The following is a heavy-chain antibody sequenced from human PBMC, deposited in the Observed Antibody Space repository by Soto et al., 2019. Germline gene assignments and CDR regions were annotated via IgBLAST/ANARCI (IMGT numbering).Heavy chain of an antibody. D-gene: IGHD5-12*01. Sequence: QVQLVQSGAEVKKPGSSVKVSCKASGGTFSSYTISWVRQAPGQGLEWMGRIIPILGIANYAQKFQGRVTIPADKSTSTAYMELSSLRSEDTAVYYCARGSGYDSGDFDYWGQGTLVTVSS. CDR1: GGTFSSYT. J-gene: IGHJ4*02. CDR3: ARGSGYDSGDFDY. V-gene: IGHV1-69*02. CDR2: IIPILGIA.